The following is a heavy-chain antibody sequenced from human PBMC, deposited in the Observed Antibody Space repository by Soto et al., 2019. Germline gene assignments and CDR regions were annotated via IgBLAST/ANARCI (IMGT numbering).Heavy chain of an antibody. J-gene: IGHJ4*02. Sequence: QVQLQESGTGLVKPSGTLSLTCAVSGGSISTSNWWSWVRQPPGKGLECIGEVYRTGSTNYNPSLESRLTISVDKSKNQFSLKLTSVTAADTAVYYCARARATIAAAATLYCWGQATLCTVSS. D-gene: IGHD6-13*01. V-gene: IGHV4-4*02. CDR1: GGSISTSNW. CDR2: VYRTGST. CDR3: ARARATIAAAATLYC.